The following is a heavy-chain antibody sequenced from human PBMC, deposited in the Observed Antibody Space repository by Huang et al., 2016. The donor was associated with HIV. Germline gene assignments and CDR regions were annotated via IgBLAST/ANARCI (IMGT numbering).Heavy chain of an antibody. CDR2: INSDGSST. V-gene: IGHV3-74*01. D-gene: IGHD3-22*01. CDR1: GFSISSYW. CDR3: ARDPRIQSWLNFFDY. Sequence: EVQLVESGGGLVQPGGSLRLSCAACGFSISSYWMHWVRQAPGKGLGWVSRINSDGSSTSYADSVKGRFTISRDNAKNTLYLQMNSLRAEDTAVYYCARDPRIQSWLNFFDYWGQGTLVSVSS. J-gene: IGHJ4*02.